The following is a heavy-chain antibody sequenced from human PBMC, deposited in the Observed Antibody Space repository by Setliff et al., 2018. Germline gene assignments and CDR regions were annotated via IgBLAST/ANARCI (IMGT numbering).Heavy chain of an antibody. J-gene: IGHJ5*02. D-gene: IGHD3-10*01. CDR3: ARSGDYGSGRLSP. CDR1: GGSISSGDHY. CDR2: IHASGST. V-gene: IGHV4-61*02. Sequence: SSETLSLTCTVSGGSISSGDHYWSWIRQPAGKGLEWIGRIHASGSTNYNPSLKSRVTISVDTSKNQISLKLTSVTAADTAVYYCARSGDYGSGRLSPWGQGTLVTVSS.